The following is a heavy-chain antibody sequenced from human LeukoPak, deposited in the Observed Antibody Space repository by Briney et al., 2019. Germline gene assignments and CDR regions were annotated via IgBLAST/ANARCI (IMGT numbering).Heavy chain of an antibody. CDR2: IYHSGST. Sequence: GSLRLSCAASGFIFSSYSMSWVRQAPGKGLEWIGSIYHSGSTYYNPSLKSRVTISVDTSKNQFSLELSSVTAADTAVYYCARRTTYIGWRPSESPSCFDYWGQGTLVTVSS. CDR3: ARRTTYIGWRPSESPSCFDY. J-gene: IGHJ4*02. CDR1: GFIFSSYS. D-gene: IGHD2-21*02. V-gene: IGHV4-38-2*01.